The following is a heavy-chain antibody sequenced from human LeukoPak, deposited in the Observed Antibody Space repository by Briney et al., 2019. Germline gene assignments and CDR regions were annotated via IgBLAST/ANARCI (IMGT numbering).Heavy chain of an antibody. CDR1: GFTFSSYG. Sequence: PGGSLRLSCAASGFTFSSYGMSWVRQAPGKGLEWVSVVSGSGSNTYYADSVKGRFTISRDNSKNTLYLQMNSLRAEDTAVYYCAKARFGELFLNPVDYWGQGTLVTVSS. CDR2: VSGSGSNT. V-gene: IGHV3-23*01. J-gene: IGHJ4*02. D-gene: IGHD3-10*01. CDR3: AKARFGELFLNPVDY.